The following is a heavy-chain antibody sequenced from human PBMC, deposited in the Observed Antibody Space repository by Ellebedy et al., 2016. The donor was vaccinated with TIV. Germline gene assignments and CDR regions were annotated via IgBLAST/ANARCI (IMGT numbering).Heavy chain of an antibody. CDR3: AEDGEFVMVVPGRAFDY. Sequence: PGGSLRLSCAASGFSFSTYAMIWVRQAPGKGLEWVSSASDGGHGTDYAASVEGRFTISRDHSQSTIYLQMDSLRAEDTAVYYCAEDGEFVMVVPGRAFDYWGQGTLVTVSS. D-gene: IGHD2-15*01. J-gene: IGHJ4*02. CDR2: ASDGGHGT. CDR1: GFSFSTYA. V-gene: IGHV3-23*01.